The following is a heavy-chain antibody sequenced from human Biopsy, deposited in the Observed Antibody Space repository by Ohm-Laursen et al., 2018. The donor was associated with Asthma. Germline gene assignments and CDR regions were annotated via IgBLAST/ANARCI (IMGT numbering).Heavy chain of an antibody. V-gene: IGHV3-11*01. CDR3: AGGRYCSGASCLYGMDV. Sequence: SLRLSCAASGMSVSDYYMTWLRQSPGKGLEWLSHIGIKGTSIYYADSVKGRFTISRDNAKNSLFLQMNGLRADDTAVYFCAGGRYCSGASCLYGMDVWGQGTTVSGSS. J-gene: IGHJ6*02. CDR1: GMSVSDYY. CDR2: IGIKGTSI. D-gene: IGHD2-15*01.